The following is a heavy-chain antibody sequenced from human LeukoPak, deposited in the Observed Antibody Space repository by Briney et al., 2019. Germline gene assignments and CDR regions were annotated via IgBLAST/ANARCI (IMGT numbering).Heavy chain of an antibody. CDR2: ISSSSSYI. J-gene: IGHJ4*02. D-gene: IGHD5-12*01. V-gene: IGHV3-21*04. CDR3: AKGSGYLFDY. Sequence: GGSLRLSCAASGFTFSSYWMSWVRQAPGKGLEWVSSISSSSSYIYYADSVKGRFTISRDNAKNSLYLQMNSLRAEDTAVYYCAKGSGYLFDYWGQGTLVTVSS. CDR1: GFTFSSYW.